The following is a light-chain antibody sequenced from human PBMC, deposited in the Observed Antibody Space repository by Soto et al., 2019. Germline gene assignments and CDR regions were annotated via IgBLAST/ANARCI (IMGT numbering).Light chain of an antibody. CDR1: QSVSSY. CDR3: HQYYSFPRT. J-gene: IGKJ1*01. Sequence: EIVLTQSPATLSLSPGERATLSCRASQSVSSYLAWYQQKPGQAPRLLIYDASNRATGIPARFSSSGSGTDFTLTISSLEPEDFATYYCHQYYSFPRTFGQGTKVEVK. V-gene: IGKV3-11*01. CDR2: DAS.